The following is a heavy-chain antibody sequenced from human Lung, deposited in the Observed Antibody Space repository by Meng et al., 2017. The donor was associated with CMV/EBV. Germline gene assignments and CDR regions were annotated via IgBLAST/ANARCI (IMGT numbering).Heavy chain of an antibody. CDR2: MNPNSGNT. CDR1: GYTFTSYD. J-gene: IGHJ4*02. D-gene: IGHD1-26*01. V-gene: IGHV1-8*01. Sequence: VSVXVSCKASGYTFTSYDINWVRQATGQGLEWMGWMNPNSGNTGYAQKFQGRVTMTRNTSISTAYMELSSLRSEDTAVYYCARGNIVGATLDYWGQGTLVTVSS. CDR3: ARGNIVGATLDY.